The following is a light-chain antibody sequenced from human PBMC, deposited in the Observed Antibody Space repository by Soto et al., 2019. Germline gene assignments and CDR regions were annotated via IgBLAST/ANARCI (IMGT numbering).Light chain of an antibody. CDR3: QQRSKWPPVP. CDR1: QSVSSY. Sequence: EVVLTQSPATLSLSPGERATLSCRASQSVSSYLAWYQQKPGQAPRLLIYDASKRATGVPARFSGSRSGTGFPLTISSLEPEDFGVYYFQQRSKWPPVPLGGGTKVEIK. J-gene: IGKJ4*01. V-gene: IGKV3-11*01. CDR2: DAS.